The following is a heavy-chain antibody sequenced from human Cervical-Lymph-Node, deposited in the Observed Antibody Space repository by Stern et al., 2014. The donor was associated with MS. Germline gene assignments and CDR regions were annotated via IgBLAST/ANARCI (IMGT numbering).Heavy chain of an antibody. CDR2: INPSSGGI. CDR3: ARPSLSGNHLVDY. V-gene: IGHV1-2*02. CDR1: GNTFTDYY. J-gene: IGHJ4*02. Sequence: QMQLVQSGAEVKKPGASVKVSCTASGNTFTDYYIHWVRQAPGQGLEWMGWINPSSGGINYAQKFQGRVTMTRDTSISTAYMELSRLTSDDTAVYYCARPSLSGNHLVDYWGQGTLVTVSS. D-gene: IGHD1-26*01.